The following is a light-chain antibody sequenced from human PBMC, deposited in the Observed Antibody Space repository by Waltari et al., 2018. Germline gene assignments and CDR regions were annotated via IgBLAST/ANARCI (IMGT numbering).Light chain of an antibody. Sequence: VLTQSPGTLSLSPGERATLSCRASQSLTKRYLAWYQQKPGQAPRLLIYGASSRAAGIPERFSGSGSGTDFTLTISRLEPEDFAVYYCQQYGSSILYTFGQGTKVEI. V-gene: IGKV3-20*01. CDR1: QSLTKRY. CDR2: GAS. CDR3: QQYGSSILYT. J-gene: IGKJ2*01.